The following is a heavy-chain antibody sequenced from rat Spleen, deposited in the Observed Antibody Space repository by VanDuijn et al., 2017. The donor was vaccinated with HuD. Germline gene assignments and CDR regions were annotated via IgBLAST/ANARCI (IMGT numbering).Heavy chain of an antibody. CDR2: ISHAGSRT. V-gene: IGHV5-29*01. CDR3: ASRDY. J-gene: IGHJ2*01. CDR1: GFTFSDYY. Sequence: EVQLVESDGGLVQPGRSLKLSCAASGFTFSDYYMAWVRQAPTKGLEWVATISHAGSRTYYRDSVNGRFTISRANAKSHLYLQMDSLRSEDTATYYCASRDYWGQGVMVTVSS.